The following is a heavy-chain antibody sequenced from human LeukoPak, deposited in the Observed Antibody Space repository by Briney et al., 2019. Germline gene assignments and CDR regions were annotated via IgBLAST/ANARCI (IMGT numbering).Heavy chain of an antibody. J-gene: IGHJ4*02. CDR2: INTNTGNP. CDR1: GYTFTSYA. Sequence: ASVTVSCKASGYTFTSYAMNWVRQAPGQGLEWMGWINTNTGNPTYAQGFTGRFVFSLDTSVSTAYLQISSLKGEDTAVYYCARDLRSSGWEFDYWGQGTLVTVSS. D-gene: IGHD6-19*01. V-gene: IGHV7-4-1*02. CDR3: ARDLRSSGWEFDY.